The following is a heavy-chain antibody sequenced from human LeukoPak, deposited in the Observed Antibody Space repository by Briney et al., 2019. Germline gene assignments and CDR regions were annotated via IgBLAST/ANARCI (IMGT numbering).Heavy chain of an antibody. Sequence: PGGSLRLSCAASGFTFSSYGMHWVRQAPGKGLEWVAVIWYDGSNKYYADSVKGRFTISRDNSKNTLYLQMNSLRAEDTAVYYCAREYRETYYDFWSGYSVWGQGTTVTVSS. CDR1: GFTFSSYG. V-gene: IGHV3-33*01. CDR3: AREYRETYYDFWSGYSV. D-gene: IGHD3-3*01. J-gene: IGHJ6*02. CDR2: IWYDGSNK.